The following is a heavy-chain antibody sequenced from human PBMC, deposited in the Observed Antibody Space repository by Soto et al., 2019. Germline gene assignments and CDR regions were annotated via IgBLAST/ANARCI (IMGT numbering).Heavy chain of an antibody. CDR1: GFTFSSYW. Sequence: GSLRLSCAASGFTFSSYWMSWVRQAPGKGLEWVANIKQDGSEKYYVDSVKGRFTISRDNAKNSQYLQMNSLRAEDTAVYYCARDGITIFGVVITRYYYYGMDVWGQGTTVTVSS. CDR3: ARDGITIFGVVITRYYYYGMDV. V-gene: IGHV3-7*03. CDR2: IKQDGSEK. J-gene: IGHJ6*02. D-gene: IGHD3-3*01.